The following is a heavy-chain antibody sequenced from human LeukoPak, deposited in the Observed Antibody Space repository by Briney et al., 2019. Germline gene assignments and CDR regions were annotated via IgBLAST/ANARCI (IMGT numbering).Heavy chain of an antibody. J-gene: IGHJ4*02. CDR3: ARDPHSSGWPSGY. D-gene: IGHD6-19*01. CDR1: GGSISSYY. V-gene: IGHV4-59*01. Sequence: SETLSLTCTVSGGSISSYYWSWIQQPPGKGLEWIGCIYYSGSTNYNPSLKSRVTISVDTSKNQFSLKLSSVTAADTAVYYCARDPHSSGWPSGYWGQGTLVTVSS. CDR2: IYYSGST.